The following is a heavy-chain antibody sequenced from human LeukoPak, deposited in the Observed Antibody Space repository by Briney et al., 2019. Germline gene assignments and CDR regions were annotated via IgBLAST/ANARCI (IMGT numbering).Heavy chain of an antibody. Sequence: GWALRLSCSASGFIFRDYPIHWVRQAPGGGLHYVSAISSAGGTTYYAECVRGRLTISRDNSKNTLYLQMSSLRAEDTALYYCVKVGDSGYGEYYQHWGQGTLVTVSS. CDR3: VKVGDSGYGEYYQH. CDR2: ISSAGGTT. CDR1: GFIFRDYP. J-gene: IGHJ1*01. V-gene: IGHV3-64D*06. D-gene: IGHD5-12*01.